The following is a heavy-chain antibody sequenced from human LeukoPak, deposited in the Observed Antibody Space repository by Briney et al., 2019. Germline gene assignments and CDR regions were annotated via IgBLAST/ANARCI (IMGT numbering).Heavy chain of an antibody. Sequence: GGSLRLSCAASGFTFSNYWMHWVRQAPGKGLVWVSRINSDGSSTNYADSVEGRFTISRDNAKNTLYLQMNSLRAEGTAVYYCASQRWLQSSFDYWGQGTLVTVSS. J-gene: IGHJ4*02. V-gene: IGHV3-74*01. D-gene: IGHD5-24*01. CDR1: GFTFSNYW. CDR2: INSDGSST. CDR3: ASQRWLQSSFDY.